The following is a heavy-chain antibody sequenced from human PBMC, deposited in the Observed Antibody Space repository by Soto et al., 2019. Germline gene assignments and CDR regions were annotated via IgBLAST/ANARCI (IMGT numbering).Heavy chain of an antibody. CDR3: ARGMEYDYTHYYYGMDV. CDR1: GGSISSGGYY. D-gene: IGHD3-3*01. Sequence: QVQLQESGPGLVKPSQTLSLTCTVSGGSISSGGYYWSWIRQHPGKGLEWIGYIYYSGSTYYNPSLKRRVTISVDTSKNQFSLKLSAVTAADTAGYYCARGMEYDYTHYYYGMDVWGQGTTVTVSS. CDR2: IYYSGST. J-gene: IGHJ6*02. V-gene: IGHV4-31*03.